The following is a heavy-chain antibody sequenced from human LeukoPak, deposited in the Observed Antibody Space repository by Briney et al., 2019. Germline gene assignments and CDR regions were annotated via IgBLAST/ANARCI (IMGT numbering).Heavy chain of an antibody. CDR2: INHSGST. D-gene: IGHD6-19*01. CDR3: ARLDSSGWYYFDY. J-gene: IGHJ4*02. CDR1: GGSISSSSYY. Sequence: SETLSLTCTVSGGSISSSSYYWGWIRQPPGKGLEWIGEINHSGSTNYNPSLKSRVTISVDTSKNQFSLKLSSVTAADTAVYYCARLDSSGWYYFDYWGQGTLVTVSS. V-gene: IGHV4-39*07.